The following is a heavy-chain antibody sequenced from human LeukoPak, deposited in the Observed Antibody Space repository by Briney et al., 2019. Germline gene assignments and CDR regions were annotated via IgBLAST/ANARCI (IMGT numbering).Heavy chain of an antibody. CDR2: IIPIFGTA. J-gene: IGHJ4*02. V-gene: IGHV1-69*05. CDR1: GYTFTSYY. CDR3: ATGVTTVGKYYFDY. D-gene: IGHD4-11*01. Sequence: ASVKVSCMASGYTFTSYYLQWVRQAPGQGLEWMGGIIPIFGTANHAQKFQGRVTITTDESTSTAYMELSSLRSEDTAVYYCATGVTTVGKYYFDYWGQGTLVTVSS.